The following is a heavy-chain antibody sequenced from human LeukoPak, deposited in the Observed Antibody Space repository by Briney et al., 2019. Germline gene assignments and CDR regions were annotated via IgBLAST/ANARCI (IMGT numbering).Heavy chain of an antibody. J-gene: IGHJ4*02. CDR3: ARVRQSIGAFDY. CDR1: GYSFTSYG. Sequence: ASVKVSCKASGYSFTSYGISWVRQAPGQGLEWMGWISAYNGNTNYAQKLQGRVTMNTDTSTSTAYMELRSLRSDDTAVYYCARVRQSIGAFDYWGQGTLVTVSS. D-gene: IGHD6-6*01. V-gene: IGHV1-18*01. CDR2: ISAYNGNT.